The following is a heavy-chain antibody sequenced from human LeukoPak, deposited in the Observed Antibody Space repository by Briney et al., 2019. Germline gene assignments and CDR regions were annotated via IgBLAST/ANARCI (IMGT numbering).Heavy chain of an antibody. CDR3: ARNLPYNYYGSGSYYTAIDY. CDR2: ISSSSSYI. D-gene: IGHD3-10*01. Sequence: GGSLRLSCAASGFTLGSYSMNWVRQAPGKGLEWVSSISSSSSYIYYADSVKGRFTISRDNAKNSLYLQMNSLRAEDTAVYYCARNLPYNYYGSGSYYTAIDYWGQGTLVTVSS. CDR1: GFTLGSYS. V-gene: IGHV3-21*01. J-gene: IGHJ4*02.